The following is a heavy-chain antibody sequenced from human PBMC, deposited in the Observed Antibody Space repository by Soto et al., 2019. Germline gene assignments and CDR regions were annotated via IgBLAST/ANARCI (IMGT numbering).Heavy chain of an antibody. J-gene: IGHJ3*02. CDR1: GFTFSSYV. V-gene: IGHV3-23*01. D-gene: IGHD4-17*01. CDR3: AKDPNGDYVGAFDT. CDR2: ITGSGGGT. Sequence: EVQLLASGGGLVQPGGSLRLSCAASGFTFSSYVLTWVRQGAGKGLEWVASITGSGGGTYYADSVKGRFTISRDNSKNTLFLQMSSLRADDTAVYYCAKDPNGDYVGAFDTWGQGTMVTVSS.